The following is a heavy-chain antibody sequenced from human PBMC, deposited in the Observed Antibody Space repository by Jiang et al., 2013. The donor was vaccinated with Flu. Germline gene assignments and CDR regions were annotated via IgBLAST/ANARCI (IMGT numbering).Heavy chain of an antibody. CDR2: IIPILGIA. CDR1: GYTFNDYY. D-gene: IGHD3-22*01. Sequence: SVKVSCKASGYTFNDYYMHWVRQAPGQGLEWMGRIIPILGIANYAQKFQGRVTITADKSTSTAYMELSSLRSEDTAVYYCARAGRYYYDSSGYSPWDYWGQGTLVTVSS. J-gene: IGHJ4*02. CDR3: ARAGRYYYDSSGYSPWDY. V-gene: IGHV1-69*04.